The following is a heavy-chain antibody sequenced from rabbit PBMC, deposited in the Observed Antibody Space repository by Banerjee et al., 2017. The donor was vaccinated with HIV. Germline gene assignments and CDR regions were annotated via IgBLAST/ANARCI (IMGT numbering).Heavy chain of an antibody. CDR3: ARDLAGVIGWNFNL. CDR1: GFSFSSSYW. D-gene: IGHD4-1*01. V-gene: IGHV1S45*01. CDR2: INGVDNT. J-gene: IGHJ4*01. Sequence: QEQLEESGGDLVKPEGSLTLTCTASGFSFSSSYWICWVRQAPGKGLEWIGCINGVDNTYYTNWAKGRFTISKTSSTTVTLQMTSLTAADTATYFCARDLAGVIGWNFNLWGPGTLVTVS.